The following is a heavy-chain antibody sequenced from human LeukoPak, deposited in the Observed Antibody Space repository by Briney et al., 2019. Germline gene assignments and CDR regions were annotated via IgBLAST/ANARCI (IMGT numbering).Heavy chain of an antibody. D-gene: IGHD3-22*01. CDR2: VNPNSGNT. Sequence: ASVKVSCKTSGYTFTSYDLNWVRQATGQGLEWMGWVNPNSGNTGYAQKFQGRVTMTMDPSISTAYMELSSLRSGDTAVYYCTRRSDDYDSSAYYHWGQGTLVTVSS. V-gene: IGHV1-8*01. CDR3: TRRSDDYDSSAYYH. J-gene: IGHJ4*02. CDR1: GYTFTSYD.